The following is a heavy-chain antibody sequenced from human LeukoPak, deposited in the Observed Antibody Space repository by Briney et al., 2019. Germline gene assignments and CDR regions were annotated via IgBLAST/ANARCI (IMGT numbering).Heavy chain of an antibody. Sequence: SETLSLTCAVYGGSFSGYYWSWIRQPPGKGLEWIGEINHSGSTNYNPSLKSRVTISVDTSKNQLSLKLSSVTAADTAVYYCARRNYDFWSGYFVGYWGQGTLVTVSS. CDR3: ARRNYDFWSGYFVGY. CDR2: INHSGST. J-gene: IGHJ4*02. V-gene: IGHV4-34*01. CDR1: GGSFSGYY. D-gene: IGHD3-3*01.